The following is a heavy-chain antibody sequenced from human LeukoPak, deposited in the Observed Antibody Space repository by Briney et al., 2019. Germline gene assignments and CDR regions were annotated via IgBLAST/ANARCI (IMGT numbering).Heavy chain of an antibody. Sequence: SETLSLTCTVSGGSISSYYWSWIRQPPGKGLEWIGYIYYSGSTNYNPSLKSRVTISVDTSKNQFSLKLSSVTAADTAVYYCARGSTEGWQIGDYFDYWGQGTLVTVSS. CDR2: IYYSGST. CDR1: GGSISSYY. J-gene: IGHJ4*02. CDR3: ARGSTEGWQIGDYFDY. D-gene: IGHD2-15*01. V-gene: IGHV4-59*01.